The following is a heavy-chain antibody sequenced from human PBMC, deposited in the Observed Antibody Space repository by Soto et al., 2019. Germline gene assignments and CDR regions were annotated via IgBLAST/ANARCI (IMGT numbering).Heavy chain of an antibody. Sequence: LESGGGLVQPGGSRRLSCEASGFPFNKFAMNWVRQVPGKGLEWVAAISASGNTTFYADSVKGRLTISRDNSKNTLYLHMSSLRVEDTAIYYSTRVISRVNDFFDMWGLGTAVVVSS. CDR1: GFPFNKFA. V-gene: IGHV3-23*01. D-gene: IGHD2-21*01. J-gene: IGHJ3*02. CDR2: ISASGNTT. CDR3: TRVISRVNDFFDM.